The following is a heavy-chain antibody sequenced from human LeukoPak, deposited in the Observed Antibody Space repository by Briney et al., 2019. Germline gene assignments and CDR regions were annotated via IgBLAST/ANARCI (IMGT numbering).Heavy chain of an antibody. D-gene: IGHD6-13*01. CDR3: ARDPVIAAAGLYYYYYMDV. V-gene: IGHV1-2*02. Sequence: GASVTVSCKASGYTFTGYYMHWVRQAPGQGLEWMGWINPNSGGTNYAQKFQGRVTMTRDTSISTAYMELSGLRSDDTAVYYCARDPVIAAAGLYYYYYMDVWGKGTTVTVSS. CDR1: GYTFTGYY. CDR2: INPNSGGT. J-gene: IGHJ6*03.